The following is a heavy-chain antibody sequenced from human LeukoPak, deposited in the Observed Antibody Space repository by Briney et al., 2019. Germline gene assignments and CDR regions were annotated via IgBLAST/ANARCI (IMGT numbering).Heavy chain of an antibody. V-gene: IGHV3-53*05. Sequence: PGGSLRLSCAASGLTVSSDYMSWVRQAPGKGLEWVADIYSGGSKYYADSVKGRFTIFRGKSKNNVYLQKNSLRFEDTAMYYCARNWFDPWGQGTLVTVSS. J-gene: IGHJ5*02. CDR2: IYSGGSK. CDR3: ARNWFDP. CDR1: GLTVSSDY.